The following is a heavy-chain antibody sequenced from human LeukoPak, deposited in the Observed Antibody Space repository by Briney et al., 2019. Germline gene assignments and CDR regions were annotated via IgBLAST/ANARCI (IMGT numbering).Heavy chain of an antibody. CDR1: GYTFTSYD. V-gene: IGHV1-8*01. D-gene: IGHD3-3*01. Sequence: GASVKVSCKASGYTFTSYDINWVRQATGQGLEWMAWMNPNSGNTGYAQKFQGRVTMTRNTSISTAYMELSSLRSEDTAVYYCARYQYYDFWSGPDYWGQGTLVTVSS. CDR3: ARYQYYDFWSGPDY. J-gene: IGHJ4*02. CDR2: MNPNSGNT.